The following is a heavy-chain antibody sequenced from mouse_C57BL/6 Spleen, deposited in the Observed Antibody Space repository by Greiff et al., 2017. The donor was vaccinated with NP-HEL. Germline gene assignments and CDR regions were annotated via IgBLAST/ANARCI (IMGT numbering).Heavy chain of an antibody. V-gene: IGHV1-59*01. J-gene: IGHJ1*03. CDR1: GYTFTSYW. CDR3: ARDDGYWYFDV. Sequence: VQLQQPGAELVRPGTSVKLSCKASGYTFTSYWMHWVKQRPGQGLEWIGVIDPSDSYTNYNQKFKGKATLTVDTSSSTAYMQLSSLTSEDSAVYYCARDDGYWYFDVWGTGTTVTVSS. CDR2: IDPSDSYT. D-gene: IGHD2-3*01.